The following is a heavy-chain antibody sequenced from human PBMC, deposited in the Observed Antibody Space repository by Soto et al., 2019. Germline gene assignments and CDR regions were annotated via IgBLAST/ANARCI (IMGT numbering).Heavy chain of an antibody. CDR3: ARAPYWGGIRFLEWPRGNRYYYGMDV. V-gene: IGHV1-69*06. CDR1: GGTFSSYA. Sequence: ASVKVSCKASGGTFSSYAISWVRQAPGQGLEWMGGIIPIFGTANYARKFQGRVTITADKSTSTAYMELSSLRSEDTAVYYCARAPYWGGIRFLEWPRGNRYYYGMDVWGQGTTVTVSS. CDR2: IIPIFGTA. D-gene: IGHD3-3*01. J-gene: IGHJ6*02.